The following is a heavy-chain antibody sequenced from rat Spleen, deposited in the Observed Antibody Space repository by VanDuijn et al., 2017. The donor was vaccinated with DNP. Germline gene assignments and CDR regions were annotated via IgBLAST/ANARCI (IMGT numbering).Heavy chain of an antibody. CDR3: ARGDA. Sequence: EVQLVESGGGLVQPGRSLKLSCAASGFSFSAYYVAWVRQAPAKGLEWVAYIGSPAYAPYYGDSVKGRFTISRDNAKSTLYLQMDSLRSEDTATYYCARGDAWGQGTSVTVSS. CDR1: GFSFSAYY. V-gene: IGHV5-25*01. CDR2: IGSPAYAP. J-gene: IGHJ4*01.